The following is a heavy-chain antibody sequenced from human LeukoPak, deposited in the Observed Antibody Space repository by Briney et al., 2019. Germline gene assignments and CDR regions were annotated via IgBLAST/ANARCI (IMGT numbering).Heavy chain of an antibody. CDR1: GFTVSSNY. CDR3: ARTRTSSWYDAFDI. V-gene: IGHV3-53*01. J-gene: IGHJ3*02. Sequence: GGSLRLSCAASGFTVSSNYMSWVRQAPGKGLAWVSVIYSGGSTYYADSVKGRFTISRDNSKNTLYLQLSSLRAEDTAVYYCARTRTSSWYDAFDIWGQGTMVTVSS. CDR2: IYSGGST. D-gene: IGHD6-13*01.